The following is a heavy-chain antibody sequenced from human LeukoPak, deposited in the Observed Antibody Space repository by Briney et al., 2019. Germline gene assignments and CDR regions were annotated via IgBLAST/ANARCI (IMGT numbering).Heavy chain of an antibody. CDR2: LYYSGYS. D-gene: IGHD2-21*01. Sequence: PXETLSLTCTVSGGSITSYYWAWLRQPPGKGLEWIGYLYYSGYSNYNPSLKSRVSMSVDTSKNQFSLKLTSVTAADTAVYYCARHSIASDGARLFDYWGRGTLVTVSS. J-gene: IGHJ4*02. V-gene: IGHV4-59*08. CDR3: ARHSIASDGARLFDY. CDR1: GGSITSYY.